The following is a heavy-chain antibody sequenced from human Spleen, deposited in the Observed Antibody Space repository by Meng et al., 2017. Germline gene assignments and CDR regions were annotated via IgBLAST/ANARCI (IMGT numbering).Heavy chain of an antibody. CDR3: ARDASYGSGSYVY. CDR1: GGSISTYY. CDR2: IYYSGST. D-gene: IGHD3-10*01. Sequence: QVQLQESGPGLVKPSETLSLTCTVSGGSISTYYWSWVRQPAGKGLEWIGYIYYSGSTYYNPSLKSRVTISVDTSKNQFSLKLSSVTAADTAVYYCARDASYGSGSYVYWGQGTLVTVSS. J-gene: IGHJ4*02. V-gene: IGHV4-59*06.